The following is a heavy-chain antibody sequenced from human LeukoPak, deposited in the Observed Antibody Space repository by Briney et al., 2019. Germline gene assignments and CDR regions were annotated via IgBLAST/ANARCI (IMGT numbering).Heavy chain of an antibody. CDR3: ARRRGYSWAYDY. D-gene: IGHD5-12*01. Sequence: PGGSLRLSCAASGFTFSSYGMHWVRQAPGKGLEWVAVISYDGSNKYYADSVKGRFTISRDNAKNSLYLQMNSLRAGDTAVYYCARRRGYSWAYDYWGQGTLVTVSS. CDR1: GFTFSSYG. CDR2: ISYDGSNK. J-gene: IGHJ4*02. V-gene: IGHV3-30*03.